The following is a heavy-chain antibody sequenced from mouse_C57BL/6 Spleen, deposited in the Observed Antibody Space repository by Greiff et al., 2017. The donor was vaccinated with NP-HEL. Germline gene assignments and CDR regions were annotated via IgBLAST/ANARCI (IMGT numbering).Heavy chain of an antibody. CDR1: GYTFTDYY. J-gene: IGHJ2*01. D-gene: IGHD2-3*01. CDR2: INPNNGGT. Sequence: EVKLQQSGPELVKPGASVKISCKASGYTFTDYYMNWVKQSHGKSLEWIGDINPNNGGTSYNQKFKGKATLTVDKSSSTAYMELRSLTSEDSAVYYCARLMRVDYWGQGTTLTVSS. V-gene: IGHV1-26*01. CDR3: ARLMRVDY.